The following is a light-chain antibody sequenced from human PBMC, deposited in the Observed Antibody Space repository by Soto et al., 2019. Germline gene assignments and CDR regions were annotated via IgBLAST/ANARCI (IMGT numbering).Light chain of an antibody. J-gene: IGKJ4*01. CDR2: DVS. Sequence: ILLTQSPSTLSASVGDRVNITCQASQDISNSLNWFQQKPGKAPKVLIYDVSNLEAGVPSRFSGSGSGTDFTFTIINLQPEDLATYYCQQYDSFPLTFGGGTKVDIK. V-gene: IGKV1-33*01. CDR1: QDISNS. CDR3: QQYDSFPLT.